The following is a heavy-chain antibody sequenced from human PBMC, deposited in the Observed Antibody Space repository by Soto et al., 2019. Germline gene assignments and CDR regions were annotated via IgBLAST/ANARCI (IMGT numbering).Heavy chain of an antibody. J-gene: IGHJ6*03. D-gene: IGHD1-1*01. CDR3: TTDLLGTPHYYYYYYMDV. V-gene: IGHV3-15*01. CDR2: IKSKTDGGTT. CDR1: GFTFSNAW. Sequence: EVQLVESGGGLVKPGGSLRLSCAASGFTFSNAWMSWVRQAPGKGLEWVGGIKSKTDGGTTDYAEPVKGRITSSRDDSKNTLYLQMNSLKTEDTAVYYCTTDLLGTPHYYYYYYMDVWGKGTTVTVSS.